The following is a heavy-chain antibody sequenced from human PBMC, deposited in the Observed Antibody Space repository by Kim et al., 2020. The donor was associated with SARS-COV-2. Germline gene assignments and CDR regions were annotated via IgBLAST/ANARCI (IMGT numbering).Heavy chain of an antibody. V-gene: IGHV3-23*01. J-gene: IGHJ6*02. Sequence: RFTISRDNSKTTLYLQMNSLRAEDTAVYYCAKDEPSSTVYYYYYYGMDDWGQGTTVTVSS. D-gene: IGHD2-2*01. CDR3: AKDEPSSTVYYYYYYGMDD.